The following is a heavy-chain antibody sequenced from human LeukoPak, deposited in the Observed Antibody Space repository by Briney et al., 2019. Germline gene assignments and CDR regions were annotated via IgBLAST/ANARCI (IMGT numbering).Heavy chain of an antibody. CDR1: GGSFIGYY. CDR2: INHSGST. J-gene: IGHJ3*02. V-gene: IGHV4-34*01. CDR3: ARGGGDYGDSFDI. Sequence: SETLSLTCAVYGGSFIGYYWSWIRQPPARGLQWIGEINHSGSTNYNPSLKSRVTISVDTSKNQFSLKLSSVTAADTAVYYCARGGGDYGDSFDIWGQGTMVTVSS. D-gene: IGHD4-17*01.